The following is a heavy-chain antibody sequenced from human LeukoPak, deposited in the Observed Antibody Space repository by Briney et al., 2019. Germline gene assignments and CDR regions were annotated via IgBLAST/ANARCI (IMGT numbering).Heavy chain of an antibody. V-gene: IGHV3-33*06. CDR2: IWYDGSNK. Sequence: GGSLRLSCAASGFTFSSYGMHWVRQAPGKGLECVAVIWYDGSNKYYADSVKGRFAISRDNSKNTLYLQMNSLRAEDTAVYYCAKELYSSSWSYYFDYWGQGTLVTVSS. CDR1: GFTFSSYG. J-gene: IGHJ4*02. CDR3: AKELYSSSWSYYFDY. D-gene: IGHD6-13*01.